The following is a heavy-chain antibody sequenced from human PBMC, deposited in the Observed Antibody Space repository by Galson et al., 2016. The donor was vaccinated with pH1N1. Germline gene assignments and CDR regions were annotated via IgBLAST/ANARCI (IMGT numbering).Heavy chain of an antibody. V-gene: IGHV3-72*01. CDR2: SRNKAKSYTT. CDR3: ARGFHSFDI. Sequence: SLRLSCAASRFTFSDYYMDWVRQAPGKGLEWVGRSRNKAKSYTTEYAASVQGRFTIPRDESKNSLYLQMNSLKSEDTAIYYCARGFHSFDIWGQGTMVTVSS. CDR1: RFTFSDYY. J-gene: IGHJ3*02.